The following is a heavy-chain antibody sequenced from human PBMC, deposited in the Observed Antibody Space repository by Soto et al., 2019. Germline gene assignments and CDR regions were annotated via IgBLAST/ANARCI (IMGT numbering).Heavy chain of an antibody. J-gene: IGHJ5*01. Sequence: SETLSLTCTFSCGSIIGDYYWNWIRQAPGKGLEWIGYVYHTGSTYHNPSLKSRGSISVDTSNNQFSVKLSSVTAADTAVYFCAREPYDITGNRIDSWGQGIPVTVSS. CDR2: VYHTGST. CDR3: AREPYDITGNRIDS. D-gene: IGHD3-22*01. V-gene: IGHV4-30-4*01. CDR1: CGSIIGDYY.